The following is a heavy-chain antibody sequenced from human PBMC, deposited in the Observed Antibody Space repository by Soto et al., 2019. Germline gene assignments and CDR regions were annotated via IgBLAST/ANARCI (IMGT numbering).Heavy chain of an antibody. J-gene: IGHJ6*02. CDR3: AGYQGSLYGMDV. CDR2: IYYSGST. Sequence: SETLSLTCTVSGGSISSYYWSWIRQPPGKGLEWIGYIYYSGSTNYNPSLKSRVTISVDTSKNQFSLKLSSVTAADTAVYYCAGYQGSLYGMDVWGQGTTVTVSS. V-gene: IGHV4-59*01. D-gene: IGHD6-13*01. CDR1: GGSISSYY.